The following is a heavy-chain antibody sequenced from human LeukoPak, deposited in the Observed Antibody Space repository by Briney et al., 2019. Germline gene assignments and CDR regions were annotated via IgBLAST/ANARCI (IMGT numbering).Heavy chain of an antibody. CDR1: GYTFTSYD. Sequence: ASVKVSCKASGYTFTSYDINWVRQATGQGLEWMGWMNPNSGNTGYAQKFQGRVTITRNTSISTAYMELSSLRSEDTAVYYCARATPWNYYDSRAYYFDYWGQGTLVTVSS. V-gene: IGHV1-8*03. J-gene: IGHJ4*02. CDR3: ARATPWNYYDSRAYYFDY. CDR2: MNPNSGNT. D-gene: IGHD3-22*01.